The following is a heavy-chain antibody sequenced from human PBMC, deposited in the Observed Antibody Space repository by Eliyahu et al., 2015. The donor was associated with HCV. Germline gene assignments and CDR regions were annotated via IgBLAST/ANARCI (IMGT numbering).Heavy chain of an antibody. CDR1: GYTFTSYD. CDR2: MNPNSGNT. V-gene: IGHV1-8*01. J-gene: IGHJ4*02. Sequence: QVQLVQSGAEVKKPGASVXVSCXASGYTFTSYDINWXRQATGQGLEWMGWMNPNSGNTGYAQKFQGRVTMTRNTSISTAYMELSSLRSEDTAVYYCAIGPTYYDYIWGSYRKGDFDYWGQGTLVTVSS. D-gene: IGHD3-16*02. CDR3: AIGPTYYDYIWGSYRKGDFDY.